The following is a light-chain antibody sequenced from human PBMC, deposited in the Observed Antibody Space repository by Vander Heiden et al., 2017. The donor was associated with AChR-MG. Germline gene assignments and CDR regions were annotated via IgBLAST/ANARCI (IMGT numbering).Light chain of an antibody. J-gene: IGKJ1*01. CDR3: QQDNIWPWT. CDR2: GAS. V-gene: IGKV3-15*01. Sequence: EVVMTQSPATLSVSPGERATVSCRASQTFGSNLAWYQQKPGQAPRLLIYGASTRDTGVPARFSGGGSGTEFTLTISSLQSEDFAVYYCQQDNIWPWTFGQGTKVEIK. CDR1: QTFGSN.